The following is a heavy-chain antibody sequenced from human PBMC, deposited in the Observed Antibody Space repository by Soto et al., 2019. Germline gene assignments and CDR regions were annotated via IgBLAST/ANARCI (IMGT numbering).Heavy chain of an antibody. D-gene: IGHD2-15*01. CDR1: GFTFSSSA. J-gene: IGHJ4*02. Sequence: GGSLRLSCAASGFTFSSSAMSWVRQAPGKGLQWVSGISSTGGSTYYADSVKGRFTISRDNPKNTLYLQMNSLRAEDTAVYYCATSGGLVVVVAATYFDYWGQGTLVTVSS. CDR2: ISSTGGST. V-gene: IGHV3-23*01. CDR3: ATSGGLVVVVAATYFDY.